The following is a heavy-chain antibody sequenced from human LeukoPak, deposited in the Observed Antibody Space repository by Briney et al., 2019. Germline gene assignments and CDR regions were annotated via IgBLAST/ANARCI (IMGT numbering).Heavy chain of an antibody. CDR2: ISSSSSYI. CDR1: GFTFSSYS. CDR3: ARGWRGVAPNWFDP. Sequence: GGSLRLSCAAPGFTFSSYSMNWVRQAPGKGLEWVSSISSSSSYIYYADSVKGRFTISRDNAKNSLYLQMNSLRAEDTAVYYCARGWRGVAPNWFDPWGQGPLVTVSS. J-gene: IGHJ5*02. D-gene: IGHD2-8*02. V-gene: IGHV3-21*01.